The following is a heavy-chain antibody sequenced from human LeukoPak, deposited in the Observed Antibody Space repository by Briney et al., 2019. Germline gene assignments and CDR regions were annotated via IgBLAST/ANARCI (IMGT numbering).Heavy chain of an antibody. CDR2: IRSDGLTT. V-gene: IGHV3-23*01. CDR3: AKNSGSNSGRPEN. CDR1: GFTFSDFV. D-gene: IGHD1-26*01. J-gene: IGHJ4*02. Sequence: QSGGSLRLSCAASGFTFSDFVMSWVRQAPGKGLEWVSAIRSDGLTTYYADSVKGRFTISRDNSKNTLYLQMSTLRVEDTAIYYCAKNSGSNSGRPENWGPGTLVTVSS.